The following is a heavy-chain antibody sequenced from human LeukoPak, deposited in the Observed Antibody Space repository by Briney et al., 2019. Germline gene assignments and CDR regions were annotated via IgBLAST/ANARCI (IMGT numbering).Heavy chain of an antibody. CDR2: ISGSGGST. J-gene: IGHJ5*02. D-gene: IGHD1-14*01. Sequence: GGSLRLSCAASGLTFSSYAMSWVRQAPGKGLEWVSVISGSGGSTNYADSVKGRFTISRDNSKNTLYLQMNSLRAEDTAVYYCAREAGAPNWFDPWGQGTLVTVSS. CDR1: GLTFSSYA. V-gene: IGHV3-23*01. CDR3: AREAGAPNWFDP.